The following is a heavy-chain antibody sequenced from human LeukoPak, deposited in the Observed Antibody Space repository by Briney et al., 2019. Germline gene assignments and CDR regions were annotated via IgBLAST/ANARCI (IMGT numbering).Heavy chain of an antibody. V-gene: IGHV4-34*01. CDR3: ARGLLYYMDV. CDR2: INHSGST. Sequence: SETLSLTCAVYGGSFSGYYWSWIRQPPGKGLEWIGEINHSGSTNYNPSLKSRVTISVDTSKNQFSLKLSSVTAADTAVYYCARGLLYYMDVWGQGTLVTVSS. CDR1: GGSFSGYY. D-gene: IGHD3-10*01. J-gene: IGHJ4*02.